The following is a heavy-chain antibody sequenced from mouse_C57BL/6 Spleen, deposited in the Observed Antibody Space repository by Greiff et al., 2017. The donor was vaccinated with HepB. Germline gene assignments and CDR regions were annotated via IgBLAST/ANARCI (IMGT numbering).Heavy chain of an antibody. CDR2: ISYDGSN. Sequence: VQLQQSGPGLVKPSQSLSLTCSVTGYSITSGYYWNWIRQFPGNKLEWMGYISYDGSNNYNPSLKNRISITRDTSKNQFFLKLNSVTTEDTATYYCARHYGSSLWYFDVWGTGTTVTVSS. CDR1: GYSITSGYY. D-gene: IGHD1-1*01. CDR3: ARHYGSSLWYFDV. J-gene: IGHJ1*03. V-gene: IGHV3-6*01.